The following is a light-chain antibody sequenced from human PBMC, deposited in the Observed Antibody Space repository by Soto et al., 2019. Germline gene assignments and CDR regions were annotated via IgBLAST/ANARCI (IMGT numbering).Light chain of an antibody. Sequence: QAVVTQEPSLTVSPGGTVTLTCGSSTGAVTSGHYPYWFQQKPGQAPRTLIYDTSNKHSWTPARFSGSLLGGKAALTLSGAQPEDEADYYCLISDSDFRPVIGGGTKLTVL. V-gene: IGLV7-46*01. CDR3: LISDSDFRPV. CDR1: TGAVTSGHY. CDR2: DTS. J-gene: IGLJ2*01.